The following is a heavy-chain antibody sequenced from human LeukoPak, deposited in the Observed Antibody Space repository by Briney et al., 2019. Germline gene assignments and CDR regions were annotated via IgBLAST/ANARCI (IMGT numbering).Heavy chain of an antibody. CDR3: ANWKTRPDYFYAVDV. CDR1: GFTFSSYV. J-gene: IGHJ6*02. Sequence: QTGGSLRLSCAASGFTFSSYVMSWVRQAPGKGLEWVSAIRGSGGKTYYADSVKGRFTNSRDNSKNTLYLQMNSLRADDTAVYFCANWKTRPDYFYAVDVWGQGTTVTVSS. D-gene: IGHD1-1*01. V-gene: IGHV3-23*01. CDR2: IRGSGGKT.